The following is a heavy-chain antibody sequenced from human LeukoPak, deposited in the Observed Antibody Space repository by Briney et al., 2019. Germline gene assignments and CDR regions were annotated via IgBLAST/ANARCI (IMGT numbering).Heavy chain of an antibody. V-gene: IGHV1-2*02. J-gene: IGHJ5*02. CDR1: GYTFTGYY. CDR3: ARDTDDILTGYYLKWFDP. Sequence: ASVKVSCKASGYTFTGYYIHWVRQAPGQGLEWMGWINPNSGGPNYAQKFQGRVTMTRDTSISTVYMELSRLRSDDTAVYYCARDTDDILTGYYLKWFDPWGQGTLVTVSS. D-gene: IGHD3-9*01. CDR2: INPNSGGP.